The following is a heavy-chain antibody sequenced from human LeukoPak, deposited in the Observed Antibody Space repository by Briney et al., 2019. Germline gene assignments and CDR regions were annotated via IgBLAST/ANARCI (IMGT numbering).Heavy chain of an antibody. V-gene: IGHV1-69*13. D-gene: IGHD3-9*01. CDR2: IIPIFGTA. CDR1: GGTFSSYA. Sequence: SVKVSCKASGGTFSSYAISWVRQAPGQGLEWMGGIIPIFGTANYAQKFQGRVTITADESTSTAYMELSSLRSEDTAVYYCARDVTHYHRGFDYWGQGTLVTVSS. CDR3: ARDVTHYHRGFDY. J-gene: IGHJ4*02.